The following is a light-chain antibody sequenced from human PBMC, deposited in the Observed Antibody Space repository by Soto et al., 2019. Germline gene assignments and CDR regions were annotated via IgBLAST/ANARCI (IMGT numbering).Light chain of an antibody. CDR1: SSDVGVYNY. V-gene: IGLV2-14*03. CDR3: TXXXXXXXXX. Sequence: QSALTQPASVSGSPGQSITVSCTGTSSDVGVYNYVSWYKQHPGKAPELLIFDVSRRPSGVSNRFSGSKSGNTASLTISGLQTEDEADYFCTXXXXXXXXXFG. CDR2: DVS. J-gene: IGLJ6*01.